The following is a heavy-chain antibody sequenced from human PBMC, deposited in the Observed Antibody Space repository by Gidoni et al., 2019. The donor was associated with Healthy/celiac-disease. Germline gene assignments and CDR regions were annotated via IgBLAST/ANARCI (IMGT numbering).Heavy chain of an antibody. D-gene: IGHD2-21*02. J-gene: IGHJ3*02. CDR2: IYYSGST. CDR1: GGSISSYY. CDR3: ARISPAYCGGDCYSRTGENDAFDI. Sequence: QVQLQESGPGLVKPSETLSLTCTVPGGSISSYYWSWIRPPPGKGLEWIGYIYYSGSTNYNPSLKSRVTISVDTSKNQFSLKLSSVTAADTAVYYCARISPAYCGGDCYSRTGENDAFDIWGQGTMVTVSS. V-gene: IGHV4-59*08.